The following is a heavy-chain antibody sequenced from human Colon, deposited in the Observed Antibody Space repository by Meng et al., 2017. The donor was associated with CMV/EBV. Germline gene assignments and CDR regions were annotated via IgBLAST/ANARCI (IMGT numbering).Heavy chain of an antibody. J-gene: IGHJ4*02. Sequence: QVQRVQSGAEVKKPGASVKVFCKTSGYTFTNFGISWVRQAPGQGLEWMAYISPYNGDTNYAQRFQGRVALTTDTSTSTVYMELGSLTSDDTAMYYCARELARGGYWGQGTLVTVSS. CDR3: ARELARGGY. CDR1: GYTFTNFG. CDR2: ISPYNGDT. V-gene: IGHV1-18*01.